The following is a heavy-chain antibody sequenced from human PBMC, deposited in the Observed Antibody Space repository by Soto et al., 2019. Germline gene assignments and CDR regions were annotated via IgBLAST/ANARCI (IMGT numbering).Heavy chain of an antibody. Sequence: QVQLVQSGAEVKKPGSSVRVSCRSSGDTFSSYIVNWLRLAPGRGLEWMGRVIPVLTTTDYAQNFRGRVTISADRSTNTRYLDLSILRSEDTAVYYCARRRYCGYDCYHKHYYGMDVWGQGSLVTVAS. J-gene: IGHJ6*02. V-gene: IGHV1-69*08. CDR2: VIPVLTTT. D-gene: IGHD2-21*02. CDR1: GDTFSSYI. CDR3: ARRRYCGYDCYHKHYYGMDV.